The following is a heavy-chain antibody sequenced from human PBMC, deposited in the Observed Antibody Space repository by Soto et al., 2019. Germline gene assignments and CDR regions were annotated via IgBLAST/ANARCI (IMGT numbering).Heavy chain of an antibody. CDR1: GFTFSSYA. CDR2: ISGSGGST. V-gene: IGHV3-23*01. Sequence: EVQLLESGGGLVQPGGSLRLSCAASGFTFSSYAMSWVRQAPGKGMEWVSAISGSGGSTYYADSVKGRFTISRDNSKNTLYLQMNSLRAEDTAVYYCAKDKGVSGGMDVWGQGTTVTVSS. CDR3: AKDKGVSGGMDV. J-gene: IGHJ6*02.